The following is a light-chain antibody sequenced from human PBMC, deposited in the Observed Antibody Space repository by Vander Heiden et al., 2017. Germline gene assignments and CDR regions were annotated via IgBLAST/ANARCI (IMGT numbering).Light chain of an antibody. CDR2: LNSDGSH. CDR3: QTWGTGIRV. J-gene: IGLJ2*01. V-gene: IGLV4-69*01. CDR1: SGHSSYA. Sequence: QLVLTQSPSASASLGASVKPTCTLSSGHSSYAIAWHQQQPEKGPRYLMKLNSDGSHSKGDGIPDRFSGSSSGAERHLTISSLQSEDEADYYCQTWGTGIRVFGGGTKLTVL.